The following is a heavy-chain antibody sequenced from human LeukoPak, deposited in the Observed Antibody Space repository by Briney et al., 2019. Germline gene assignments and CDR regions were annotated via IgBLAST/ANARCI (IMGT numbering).Heavy chain of an antibody. CDR3: ARDPYGSSWYDL. D-gene: IGHD6-13*01. CDR2: INSDGGSI. CDR1: GFTFSSFW. J-gene: IGHJ5*02. Sequence: GGSLRLSCAASGFTFSSFWMHWVRQAPGKGLVWVSRINSDGGSISYADSVKGRFTISRDNAKNTLYLQMISLRAEDTAVYYCARDPYGSSWYDLWGQGTLATVSS. V-gene: IGHV3-74*01.